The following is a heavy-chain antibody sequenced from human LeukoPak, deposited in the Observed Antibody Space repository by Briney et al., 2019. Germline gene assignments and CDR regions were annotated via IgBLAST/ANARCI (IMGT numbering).Heavy chain of an antibody. J-gene: IGHJ4*02. CDR2: VKSKTDGGTT. D-gene: IGHD4-17*01. Sequence: GGSLRLSCAASGFTFSNAWMSCVRKAPGKGLDWVGRVKSKTDGGTTDYAAPVKGKFTISRDDSRNTLYLQMNSLKTEDTAVYYCTSSTTVTTGDYWGQGTLVTVSS. CDR3: TSSTTVTTGDY. CDR1: GFTFSNAW. V-gene: IGHV3-15*01.